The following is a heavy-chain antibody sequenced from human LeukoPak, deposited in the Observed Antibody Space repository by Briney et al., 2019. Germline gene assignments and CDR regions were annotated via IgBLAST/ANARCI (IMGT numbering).Heavy chain of an antibody. D-gene: IGHD1-14*01. CDR3: ARPPTGGAFDI. CDR2: IQHDGSDQ. V-gene: IGHV3-7*01. Sequence: PGGSLRLSCAASGFTFSSYWMTWLRQAPGKGLEWVANIQHDGSDQYYEDSVKGRFTISRDNAKDSLFLQMNSLRAEDTAVYFCARPPTGGAFDIWGQGTMVTVSS. CDR1: GFTFSSYW. J-gene: IGHJ3*02.